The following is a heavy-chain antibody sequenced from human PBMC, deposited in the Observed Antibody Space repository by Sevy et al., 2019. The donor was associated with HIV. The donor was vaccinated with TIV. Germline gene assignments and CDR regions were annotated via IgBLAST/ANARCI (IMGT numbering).Heavy chain of an antibody. V-gene: IGHV4-4*07. D-gene: IGHD3-3*01. Sequence: SETLSLTCTVSGGSISSYYWSWIWQPAGKGLEWIGRIYTSGSTNYNPSLKSRVTMSVDTSKNQFSLKLSSVTATDTAVYYCARDGKYYDFWSGYQAENWFDPWGQGTLVTVSS. CDR2: IYTSGST. CDR3: ARDGKYYDFWSGYQAENWFDP. J-gene: IGHJ5*02. CDR1: GGSISSYY.